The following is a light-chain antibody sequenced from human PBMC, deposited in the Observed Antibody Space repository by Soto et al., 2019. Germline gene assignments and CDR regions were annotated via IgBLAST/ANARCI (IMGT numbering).Light chain of an antibody. CDR1: QGIAPY. Sequence: DVQMTQSPSSLSASVGDRVTITCRASQGIAPYLAWFQQKPGKVPKLLIYAASTLQSGVPSRFSGSGSGTDFTLTISSLQPEDVATYYCQKYNSATLTFVGGTKVEIK. V-gene: IGKV1-27*01. CDR3: QKYNSATLT. J-gene: IGKJ4*01. CDR2: AAS.